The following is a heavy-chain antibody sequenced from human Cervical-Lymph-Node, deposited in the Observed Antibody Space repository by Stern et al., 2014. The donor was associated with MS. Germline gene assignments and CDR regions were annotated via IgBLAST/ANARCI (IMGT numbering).Heavy chain of an antibody. Sequence: QVTLRESGPALVKPTQTLTLTCAFSGFSLSSSGMCVSWIRQPPGKALEWLGLIDWDGDKYYNTSLKTRLTISKETSKNQVVLTVTNMDPVDTAIYYCARLQTRGYTNGWGPFDYWGQGTLVTVSS. CDR2: IDWDGDK. J-gene: IGHJ4*02. CDR1: GFSLSSSGMC. V-gene: IGHV2-70*01. CDR3: ARLQTRGYTNGWGPFDY. D-gene: IGHD6-19*01.